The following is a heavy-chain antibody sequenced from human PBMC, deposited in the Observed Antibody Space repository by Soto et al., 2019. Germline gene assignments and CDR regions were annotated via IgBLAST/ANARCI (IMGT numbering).Heavy chain of an antibody. D-gene: IGHD5-18*01. CDR3: ARDTPRGYSYGSFDY. CDR2: IYYSGST. CDR1: GGSISSGGYY. J-gene: IGHJ4*02. V-gene: IGHV4-31*03. Sequence: SETLSVTSPVSGGSISSGGYYWSWIRQHPGKGLEWIGYIYYSGSTYYNPSLKSRVTISVDTSKNQFSLKLSSVTAADTAVYYCARDTPRGYSYGSFDYWGQGTLVTVSS.